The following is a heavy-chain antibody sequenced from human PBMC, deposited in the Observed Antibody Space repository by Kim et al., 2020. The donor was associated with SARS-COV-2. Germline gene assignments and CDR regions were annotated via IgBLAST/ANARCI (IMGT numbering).Heavy chain of an antibody. J-gene: IGHJ5*02. V-gene: IGHV1-3*01. Sequence: SQNFQGRVTITRDTSASTAYMELSSLRSEDTALYYCARGYTGGLYNWFDPWGQGTLVTVSS. D-gene: IGHD1-26*01. CDR3: ARGYTGGLYNWFDP.